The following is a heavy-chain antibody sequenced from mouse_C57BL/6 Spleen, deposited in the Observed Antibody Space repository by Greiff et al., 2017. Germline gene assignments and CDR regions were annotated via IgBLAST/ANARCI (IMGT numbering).Heavy chain of an antibody. J-gene: IGHJ2*01. Sequence: EVQLQQSGPELVKPGASVKISCTASGYSFTDYNMTLVHQSNGKSLAWVGVINRNYGTTSYNQKFKGKAELTVDQSSSTAYMQLYSRTSVDSAVYYCEKIDYFDYWGQGTTLTVSS. D-gene: IGHD5-1-1*01. CDR1: GYSFTDYN. V-gene: IGHV1-39*01. CDR3: EKIDYFDY. CDR2: INRNYGTT.